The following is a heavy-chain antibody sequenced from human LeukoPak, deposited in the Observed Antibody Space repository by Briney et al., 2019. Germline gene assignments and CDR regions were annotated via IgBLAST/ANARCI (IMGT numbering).Heavy chain of an antibody. V-gene: IGHV3-23*01. CDR2: ISGSGGST. CDR3: AKDAGVIISYWYFDL. Sequence: GGSLRLSCAASGFTFSSYAMSWVRQAPGKGLEWVSAISGSGGSTYYADSVKGRFTISRDNSKSTLYLQMNSLRAEDTAVYYCAKDAGVIISYWYFDLWGRGTLVTVSS. D-gene: IGHD3-10*01. J-gene: IGHJ2*01. CDR1: GFTFSSYA.